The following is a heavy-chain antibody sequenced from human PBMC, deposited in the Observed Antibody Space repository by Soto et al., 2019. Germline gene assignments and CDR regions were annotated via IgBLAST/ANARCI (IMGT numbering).Heavy chain of an antibody. CDR3: ARGGSIAARPHDY. CDR2: INHSGST. CDR1: GGSFSGYY. J-gene: IGHJ4*02. D-gene: IGHD6-6*01. V-gene: IGHV4-34*01. Sequence: QVQLQQWGAGLLKPSETLSLTCAVYGGSFSGYYWSWIRQPPGKGLEWIGEINHSGSTNYNPSLKSRVTISVDTSKNQFSLKLSSVTAADKAVYYCARGGSIAARPHDYWGQGTLVTVSS.